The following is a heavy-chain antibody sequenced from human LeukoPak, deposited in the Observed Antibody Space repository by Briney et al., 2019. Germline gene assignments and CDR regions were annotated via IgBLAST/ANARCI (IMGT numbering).Heavy chain of an antibody. V-gene: IGHV3-64*01. CDR1: GFTFSSSA. D-gene: IGHD3-10*01. CDR3: ARVRHYGSGSYFPTFHYYYYYMDV. J-gene: IGHJ6*03. Sequence: GGSLRLSCAASGFTFSSSAMSWVRQAPGKGLEYVSAISSNGGSTYYANSVKGRFTISRDNSKNTLYLQMGSLRAEDMTVYYCARVRHYGSGSYFPTFHYYYYYMDVWGKGTTVTISS. CDR2: ISSNGGST.